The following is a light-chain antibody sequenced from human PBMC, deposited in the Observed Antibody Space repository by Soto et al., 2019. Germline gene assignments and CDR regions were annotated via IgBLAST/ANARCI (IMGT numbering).Light chain of an antibody. CDR3: QHCDTSWP. V-gene: IGKV1-5*01. Sequence: DIQMTQSPSTLSASVGDTVTITCRASQSIERWLAWYQQKPGKPPKLLILNASTLGSGVPSRFSGSGSGTEFTLTIRGLQPDDFATYYCQHCDTSWPFGQGTKVDIK. J-gene: IGKJ1*01. CDR1: QSIERW. CDR2: NAS.